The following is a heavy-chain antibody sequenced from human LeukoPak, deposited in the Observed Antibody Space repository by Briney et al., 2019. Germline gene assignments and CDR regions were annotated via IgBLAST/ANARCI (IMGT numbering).Heavy chain of an antibody. CDR2: IYYSGST. Sequence: SETLSLTCTVSGGSISSSSYYWGWIRQPPGKGLEWIGSIYYSGSTYYNPSLKSRVTISVDTSKNQFSLKLSSVTAADTAVYFCARDTGTYYYGSGTHDAFDIWGQGTMVTVSS. J-gene: IGHJ3*02. CDR3: ARDTGTYYYGSGTHDAFDI. D-gene: IGHD3-10*01. V-gene: IGHV4-39*01. CDR1: GGSISSSSYY.